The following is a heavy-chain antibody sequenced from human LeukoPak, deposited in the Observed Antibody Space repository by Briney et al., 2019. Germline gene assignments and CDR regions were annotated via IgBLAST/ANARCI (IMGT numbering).Heavy chain of an antibody. V-gene: IGHV3-9*01. CDR1: GFTFSDFW. D-gene: IGHD3-22*01. CDR3: AKASSYYYDSSGSQLNI. J-gene: IGHJ3*02. Sequence: GGSLRLSCAASGFTFSDFWMHWVRHAPGKGLEWVSGISWNSGSIGYADSVKGRFTISRDNAKNSLYLQMNSLRAEDTALYYCAKASSYYYDSSGSQLNIWGQGTMVTVSS. CDR2: ISWNSGSI.